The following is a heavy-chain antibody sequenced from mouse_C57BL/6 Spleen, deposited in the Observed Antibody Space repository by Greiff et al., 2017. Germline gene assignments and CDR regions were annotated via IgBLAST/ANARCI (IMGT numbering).Heavy chain of an antibody. CDR1: GYTFTSYW. D-gene: IGHD3-2*02. J-gene: IGHJ3*01. CDR2: IDPSDSYT. Sequence: VQLQQPGAELVMPGASVKLSCKASGYTFTSYWMHWVKQRPGQGLEWIGEIDPSDSYTNYNQKFKGKSTLTVDKSSSTAYMQLSSLTSEDSAVYYCARGDSSGSAGFFWGQGTLVTVSA. V-gene: IGHV1-69*01. CDR3: ARGDSSGSAGFF.